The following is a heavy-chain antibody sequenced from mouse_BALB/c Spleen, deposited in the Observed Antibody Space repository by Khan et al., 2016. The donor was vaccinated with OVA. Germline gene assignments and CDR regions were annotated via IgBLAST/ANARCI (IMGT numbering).Heavy chain of an antibody. V-gene: IGHV3-2*02. J-gene: IGHJ1*01. CDR1: GYSITSDYA. Sequence: EVKLLESGPGLVKPSQSLSLTCTVTGYSITSDYAWNWIRQFPGNKLEWMGYINYSGSTSYIPSLKSRISITRDTSKNQFFLQLNSVTTEDTATYCCAYGSSYWYFDVWGAGTTVTVSS. D-gene: IGHD1-1*01. CDR2: INYSGST. CDR3: AYGSSYWYFDV.